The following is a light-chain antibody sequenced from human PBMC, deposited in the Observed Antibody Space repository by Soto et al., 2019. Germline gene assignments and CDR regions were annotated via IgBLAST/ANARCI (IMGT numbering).Light chain of an antibody. CDR3: QQYGSSPPRT. J-gene: IGKJ1*01. Sequence: DIVLTQSPGTLSLSPGERATLSCRSSQIIDSRYLGWYQQKPGQAPRLLIYGASTRATDVPDRFSGSGSGADFTLTISRLEPEDFAVYYCQQYGSSPPRTFGQGTKVDIK. CDR2: GAS. V-gene: IGKV3-20*01. CDR1: QIIDSRY.